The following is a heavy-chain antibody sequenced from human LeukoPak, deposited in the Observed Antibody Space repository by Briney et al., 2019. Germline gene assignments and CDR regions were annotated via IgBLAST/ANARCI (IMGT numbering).Heavy chain of an antibody. CDR2: IYYSGST. V-gene: IGHV4-61*01. CDR1: GGSVSSGSYY. D-gene: IGHD2-15*01. CDR3: ARGTYTGYIVVPDY. J-gene: IGHJ4*02. Sequence: KPSETLSLTCTVSGGSVSSGSYYWSWIRQPPGKGLEWIGYIYYSGSTNYNPSLKSRVTISVDTSKNQFSLKLSSVTAADTAVYYCARGTYTGYIVVPDYWGQGTLVTVSS.